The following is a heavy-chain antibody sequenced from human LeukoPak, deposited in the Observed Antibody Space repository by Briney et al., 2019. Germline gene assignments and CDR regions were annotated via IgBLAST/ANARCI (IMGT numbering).Heavy chain of an antibody. CDR2: IYYSGST. CDR1: GGSISSSGYY. V-gene: IGHV4-39*01. D-gene: IGHD2-15*01. CDR3: ARQLGYCSGGSCSFYFDY. J-gene: IGHJ4*02. Sequence: SETLSLTCTVSGGSISSSGYYWGWIRQPPGKGLEWIGSIYYSGSTYNNPPHKSRVTISVDTSKNHFSLKLSSVTAADTAVYYCARQLGYCSGGSCSFYFDYWGQGTLVTVSS.